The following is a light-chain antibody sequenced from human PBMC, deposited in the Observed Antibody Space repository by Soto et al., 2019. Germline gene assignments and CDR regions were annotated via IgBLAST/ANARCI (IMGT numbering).Light chain of an antibody. V-gene: IGLV1-47*01. J-gene: IGLJ1*01. Sequence: QSVLTQPPSASGTPGQKVSISCSGSGSNIGSNYVYRYQQLPGTAPKLLIYKNNQRPSGVPDRFSGSKSDTSASLAISGLRSEDEADYYCAAWDDSLSGHLFGTGTKLTVL. CDR2: KNN. CDR1: GSNIGSNY. CDR3: AAWDDSLSGHL.